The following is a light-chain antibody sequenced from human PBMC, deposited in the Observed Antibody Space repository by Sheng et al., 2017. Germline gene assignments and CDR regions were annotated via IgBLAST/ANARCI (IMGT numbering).Light chain of an antibody. CDR1: QDIYSY. V-gene: IGKV1-33*01. Sequence: DIQMTQSPSSLSASVGDRVTITCQASQDIYSYLNWFQHKPGKAPKLLIYDGSVLETGAPSRFSGSGSRTHFTLTISSLQPEDIATYFCQQYESVPRTFGQGTKLDLK. CDR2: DGS. J-gene: IGKJ2*01. CDR3: QQYESVPRT.